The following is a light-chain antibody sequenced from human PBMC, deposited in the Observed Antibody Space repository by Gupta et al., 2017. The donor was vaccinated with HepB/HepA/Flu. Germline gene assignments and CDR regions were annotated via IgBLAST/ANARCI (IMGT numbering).Light chain of an antibody. Sequence: DTQLTQSPSFLSASVGARVTITCRASQGIGSYLAWYQQKPGKAPKLLIYAASTLQSGVPLRFSGSGFGTEFTLTISSLQPEDFATYYCQQVNSYPLTFGGWTKVEIK. J-gene: IGKJ4*01. CDR2: AAS. CDR3: QQVNSYPLT. CDR1: QGIGSY. V-gene: IGKV1-9*01.